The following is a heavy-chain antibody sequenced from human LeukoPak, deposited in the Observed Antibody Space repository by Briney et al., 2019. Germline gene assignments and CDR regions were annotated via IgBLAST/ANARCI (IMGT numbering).Heavy chain of an antibody. CDR3: AKEYTPSSPLGELDS. V-gene: IGHV3-30*02. CDR1: GFNLNSYA. CDR2: IRHDETNS. D-gene: IGHD6-6*01. J-gene: IGHJ4*02. Sequence: GGSLRLSCAVSGFNLNSYAMHWVRQAPGKGLEWGAVIRHDETNSFYAGSVQGRFTISRDTSKKLLYLQMNSPRVEDTAVYYCAKEYTPSSPLGELDSWGQGTLVTVSS.